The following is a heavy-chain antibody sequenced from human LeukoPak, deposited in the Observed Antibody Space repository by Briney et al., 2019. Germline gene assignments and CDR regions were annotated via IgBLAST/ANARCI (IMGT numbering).Heavy chain of an antibody. CDR2: IYYSGST. CDR3: ARDRTLYYDSSGYPSAYYFDY. Sequence: KPSETLSLTCTVSGGSISSGGYYWSWIRQHPGKGLEWIGYIYYSGSTYYNPSLKSRVTISVDTSKNQFSLKLSSVTAADTAVYYCARDRTLYYDSSGYPSAYYFDYWGQGTLVTVSS. J-gene: IGHJ4*02. CDR1: GGSISSGGYY. D-gene: IGHD3-22*01. V-gene: IGHV4-31*03.